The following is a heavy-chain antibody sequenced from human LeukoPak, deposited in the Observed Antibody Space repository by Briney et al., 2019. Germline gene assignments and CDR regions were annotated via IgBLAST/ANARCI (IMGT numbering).Heavy chain of an antibody. CDR1: GFTFSSYA. J-gene: IGHJ4*02. V-gene: IGHV3-23*01. CDR2: ITDSGGDT. D-gene: IGHD6-6*01. CDR3: VKGSSSSRPCYFDY. Sequence: GGSLRLSCAASGFTFSSYAMAWVRQAPGKGLEWVSAITDSGGDTYHADSVKGRFTISRDNSKNTLYMQMNSLRVEDTAVYYCVKGSSSSRPCYFDYWGQGTLVTVSS.